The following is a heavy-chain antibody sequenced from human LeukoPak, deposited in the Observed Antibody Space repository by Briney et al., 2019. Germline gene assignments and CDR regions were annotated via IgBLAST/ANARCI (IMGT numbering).Heavy chain of an antibody. Sequence: PGGSLRLSCAASGFTVNTYAMSWVRQAPGKGLEWVSGISGSGGNTYYADSVKGRFTISRDNSKNTLYLQMNSLRAEDTAVYYCAKDRFRDIVVVTATLDYWGQGTLVTVSS. D-gene: IGHD2-21*02. CDR3: AKDRFRDIVVVTATLDY. CDR1: GFTVNTYA. J-gene: IGHJ4*02. V-gene: IGHV3-23*01. CDR2: ISGSGGNT.